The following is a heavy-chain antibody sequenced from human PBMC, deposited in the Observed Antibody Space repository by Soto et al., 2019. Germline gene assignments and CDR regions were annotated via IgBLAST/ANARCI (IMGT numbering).Heavy chain of an antibody. Sequence: ASVKVSCKASGYTFTSYAMHWVRQAPGQRLEWMGWINAGNGNTKYSQKFQGRVTITRDTSASTAYMELSSLRSEDTAVYYCARDSGGLGYYYDYMDVWGKGTTVTVSS. CDR2: INAGNGNT. D-gene: IGHD3-10*01. CDR1: GYTFTSYA. CDR3: ARDSGGLGYYYDYMDV. V-gene: IGHV1-3*01. J-gene: IGHJ6*03.